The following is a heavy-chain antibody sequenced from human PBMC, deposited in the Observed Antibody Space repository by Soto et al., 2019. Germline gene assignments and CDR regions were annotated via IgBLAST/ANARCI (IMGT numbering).Heavy chain of an antibody. CDR2: IYHSGST. CDR3: SRDVDTRGFDP. CDR1: GGSISSGGYS. V-gene: IGHV4-30-2*01. D-gene: IGHD5-18*01. J-gene: IGHJ5*02. Sequence: QLQLQESGSGLVKPSQTLSLTCAVSGGSISSGGYSWSWIRQPPGKGLEWIGYIYHSGSTYYNPALNSRDPISVDRSKEPVSLKLRAVTAADTAVDYWSRDVDTRGFDPGGQGALVTVSS.